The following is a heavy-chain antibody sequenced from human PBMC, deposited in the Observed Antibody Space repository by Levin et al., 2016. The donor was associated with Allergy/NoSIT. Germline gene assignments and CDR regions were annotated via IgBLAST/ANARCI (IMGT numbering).Heavy chain of an antibody. CDR2: INHSGST. D-gene: IGHD5-24*01. CDR3: ARQVEDGYPDYFDY. J-gene: IGHJ4*03. Sequence: PGKGLEWIGEINHSGSTNYNPSLKSRVTISVDTSKNQFSLKLSSVTAADTSVYYCARQVEDGYPDYFDYWGQGTTVTVSS. V-gene: IGHV4-34*01.